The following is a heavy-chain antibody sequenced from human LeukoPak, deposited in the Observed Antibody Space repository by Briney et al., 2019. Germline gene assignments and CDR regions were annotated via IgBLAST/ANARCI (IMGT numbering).Heavy chain of an antibody. CDR3: AKGAYYDL. Sequence: QPGGSLRLSCAASGFMFSSYAMSWVRQAPGKGLEWVSTFSASGDSTYYADSVKGRFTISRDNSKNTLYLQMNSLRAEDTAVYYCAKGAYYDLWGQGTLVTVSS. J-gene: IGHJ4*02. CDR1: GFMFSSYA. CDR2: FSASGDST. V-gene: IGHV3-23*01. D-gene: IGHD3-22*01.